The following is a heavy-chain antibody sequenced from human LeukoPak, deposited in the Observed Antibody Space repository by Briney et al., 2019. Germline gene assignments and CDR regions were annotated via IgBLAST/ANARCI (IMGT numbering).Heavy chain of an antibody. CDR1: GFTFDDFG. CDR2: ISGSGGST. D-gene: IGHD6-19*01. Sequence: PGGSLRLSCAASGFTFDDFGMSWVRQAPGKGLEWVSAISGSGGSTYYADSVKGRFTISRDNSKNTLYLQMNSLRAEDTAVYYCARAISSGWYGEDYWGQGTLVTVSS. CDR3: ARAISSGWYGEDY. V-gene: IGHV3-23*01. J-gene: IGHJ4*02.